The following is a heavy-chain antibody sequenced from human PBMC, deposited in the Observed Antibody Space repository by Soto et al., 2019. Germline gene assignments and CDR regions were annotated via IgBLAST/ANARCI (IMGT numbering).Heavy chain of an antibody. Sequence: SETLSLTCTVSGGSISSYYWSWIRQPPGKGLEWIGYIYYSGSTNYNPSLKSRVTISVDTSKNQFSLKLSSVTAADTAVYYCARGAERVVQAALNWFDPWGQGTLVTVSS. D-gene: IGHD2-2*01. CDR2: IYYSGST. CDR3: ARGAERVVQAALNWFDP. V-gene: IGHV4-59*01. CDR1: GGSISSYY. J-gene: IGHJ5*02.